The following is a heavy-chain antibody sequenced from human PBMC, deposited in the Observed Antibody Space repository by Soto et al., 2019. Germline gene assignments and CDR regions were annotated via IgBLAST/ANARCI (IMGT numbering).Heavy chain of an antibody. CDR3: ARGRSRDVVGAVFDY. J-gene: IGHJ4*02. CDR2: INHSGST. CDR1: GGSISSYY. D-gene: IGHD1-26*01. Sequence: SETLSLTCTVSGGSISSYYWSWIRQPPGKGLEWIGEINHSGSTNYNPSLKSRVTISVDTSKNQFSLKLSSVTAADTAVYSCARGRSRDVVGAVFDYWGQGTLVTVSS. V-gene: IGHV4-59*12.